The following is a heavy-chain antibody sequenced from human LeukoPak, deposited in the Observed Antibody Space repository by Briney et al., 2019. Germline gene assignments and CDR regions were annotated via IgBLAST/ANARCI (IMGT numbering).Heavy chain of an antibody. V-gene: IGHV4-61*02. CDR3: ARSALTGTWWFDP. D-gene: IGHD1-7*01. CDR2: IYHSGNT. Sequence: SETLSLTCTVSGGSLSGGTYYWSWIRQPAGKGLEWIGRIYHSGNTNYNPSLKSRVTMSVDTSKNQFSLSLSSVTAADTAVYYCARSALTGTWWFDPWGQGTLVTVSS. J-gene: IGHJ5*02. CDR1: GGSLSGGTYY.